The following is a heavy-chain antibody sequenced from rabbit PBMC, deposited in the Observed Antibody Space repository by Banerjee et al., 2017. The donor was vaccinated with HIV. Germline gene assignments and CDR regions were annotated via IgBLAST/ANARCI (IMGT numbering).Heavy chain of an antibody. V-gene: IGHV1S45*01. Sequence: QEQLEESGGDLVQPEGSLTLTCTASGFSFSSSYYMCWVRQAPGKGLEWIGCIYAGSGVTWYADWVNGRFTISKASSTTVTLKLNSLTAADTATYFCARGHAGSSGYYTYLYLWGPGTLVTVS. D-gene: IGHD1-1*01. CDR1: GFSFSSSYY. CDR3: ARGHAGSSGYYTYLYL. J-gene: IGHJ4*01. CDR2: IYAGSGVT.